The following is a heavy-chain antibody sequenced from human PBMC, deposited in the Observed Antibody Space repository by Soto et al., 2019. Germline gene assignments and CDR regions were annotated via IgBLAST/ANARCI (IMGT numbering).Heavy chain of an antibody. J-gene: IGHJ3*02. CDR3: VKDGRDAFDI. Sequence: QVQLVESGGGVVQPGRSLRLSCAASGFTFSSYGMHWVRQAPGKGLEWVAVISLDETQKYYADSVKGRFTISRDNSKNTLFLQMNSLRAEDTAVYYCVKDGRDAFDIWGQGTVVTVSS. V-gene: IGHV3-30*18. CDR1: GFTFSSYG. CDR2: ISLDETQK.